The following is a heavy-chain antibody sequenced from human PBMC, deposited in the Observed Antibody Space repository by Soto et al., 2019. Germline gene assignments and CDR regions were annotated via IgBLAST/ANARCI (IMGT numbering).Heavy chain of an antibody. J-gene: IGHJ3*02. Sequence: QLQLQESGPGLVKPSETLSLTCTVSGGSISSSSYYWGWIRQPPGKGLEWIGSIYYSGSTYYNPSLKSRVTISVDTSKNQFSLKLSSVTAADTAVYYCARVIVVVVAAIDAFDIWGQGTMVTVSS. CDR1: GGSISSSSYY. V-gene: IGHV4-39*01. CDR2: IYYSGST. D-gene: IGHD2-15*01. CDR3: ARVIVVVVAAIDAFDI.